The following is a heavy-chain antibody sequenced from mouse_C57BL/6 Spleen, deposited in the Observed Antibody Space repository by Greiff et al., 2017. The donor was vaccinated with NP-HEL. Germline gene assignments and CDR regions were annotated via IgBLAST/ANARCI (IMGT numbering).Heavy chain of an antibody. V-gene: IGHV1-26*01. CDR1: GYTFTDYY. J-gene: IGHJ4*01. Sequence: VQLQQSGPELVKPGASVKISCKASGYTFTDYYMNWVKQSHGKSLEWIGDINPNNGGTSYNQKFKGKATLTVDKSSSTAYMELRSLTSEDSAVYYCARGLGRDYAMDYWGQGTSVTVSS. CDR2: INPNNGGT. CDR3: ARGLGRDYAMDY. D-gene: IGHD4-1*01.